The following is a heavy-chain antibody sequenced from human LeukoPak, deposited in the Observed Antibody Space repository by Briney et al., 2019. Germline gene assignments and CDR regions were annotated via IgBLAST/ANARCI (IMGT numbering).Heavy chain of an antibody. CDR2: IYYSGST. Sequence: SETLSLTCTVSGGSISSSRYYWGWIRQPPGKGLEWIGSIYYSGSTYYNPSLKSRVTISVDKSKNQFSLKLSSVTAADTAVYYCARSYDSSGYYYDPWGQGTLVTVSS. CDR3: ARSYDSSGYYYDP. D-gene: IGHD3-22*01. J-gene: IGHJ5*02. CDR1: GGSISSSRYY. V-gene: IGHV4-39*07.